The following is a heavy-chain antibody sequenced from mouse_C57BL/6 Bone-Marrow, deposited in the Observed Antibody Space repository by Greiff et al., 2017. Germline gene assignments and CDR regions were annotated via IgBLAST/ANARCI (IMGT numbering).Heavy chain of an antibody. CDR3: ARHYGSCVGCFDV. V-gene: IGHV1-4*01. CDR1: GYTFTSYT. Sequence: VQLQQSGAELARPGASVKMSCKASGYTFTSYTMNWVKQRPGQGLEWIGYISPSSGYTKYNQKCNDKATLTADKSNSTTYMQLSSLTSEDSAVSNGARHYGSCVGCFDVWGTGTTVTVSS. J-gene: IGHJ1*03. D-gene: IGHD1-1*01. CDR2: ISPSSGYT.